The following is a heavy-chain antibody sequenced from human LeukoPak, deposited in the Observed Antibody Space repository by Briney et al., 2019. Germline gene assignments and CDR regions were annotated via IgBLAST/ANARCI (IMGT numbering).Heavy chain of an antibody. CDR3: ARTNQISETAFDI. V-gene: IGHV4-59*01. CDR2: ILSSGST. J-gene: IGHJ3*02. Sequence: PSETLSLTCTVSSGSINNYYWSWIRQPTGKGLEWIGYILSSGSTNYNPSVRSRVTISVDTSKNQFSLKLSSVTAADTAVYYCARTNQISETAFDIWGQGTMVIVSS. D-gene: IGHD1-14*01. CDR1: SGSINNYY.